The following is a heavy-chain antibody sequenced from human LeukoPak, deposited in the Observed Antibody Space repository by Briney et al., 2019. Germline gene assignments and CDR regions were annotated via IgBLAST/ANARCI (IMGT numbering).Heavy chain of an antibody. Sequence: GGSLRLSCAASGFTFSSYGMHWVRQAPGKGLEWVAVISYDGSNKYFADSVKGRFTISRDSSKNTLYPQMNSLRAEDTAVYYCAKDWFGGNYYYGMDVWGQGTTVTVSS. J-gene: IGHJ6*02. D-gene: IGHD3-10*01. CDR2: ISYDGSNK. CDR3: AKDWFGGNYYYGMDV. V-gene: IGHV3-30*18. CDR1: GFTFSSYG.